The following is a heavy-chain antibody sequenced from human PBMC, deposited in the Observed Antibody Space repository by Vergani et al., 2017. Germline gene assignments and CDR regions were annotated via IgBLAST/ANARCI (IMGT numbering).Heavy chain of an antibody. CDR1: GFSFSSHA. V-gene: IGHV3-30*18. Sequence: QLLESGGGLIQPGRSLRLSCAASGFSFSSHAIHWVRQAPGKGLEWVAVISNDGSKKYYADSVKGRFTISRDNSKNTLDLQMNSLRTQDTAVYYCAKAGSVTSGSLQYNFYMDVWGKGTTVTVS. D-gene: IGHD3-10*01. CDR2: ISNDGSKK. J-gene: IGHJ6*03. CDR3: AKAGSVTSGSLQYNFYMDV.